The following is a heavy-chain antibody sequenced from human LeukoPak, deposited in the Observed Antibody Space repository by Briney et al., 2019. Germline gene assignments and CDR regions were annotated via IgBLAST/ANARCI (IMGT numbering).Heavy chain of an antibody. D-gene: IGHD3-10*01. CDR2: IYYSGST. CDR3: ARHSEGIPVRYFDY. V-gene: IGHV4-59*01. Sequence: SETLSLTCAVYGGSFSGYYWSWIRQPPGKGLEWIGYIYYSGSTNYNPSLKSRVTISVDTSKNQFSLKLSSVTAADTAVYYCARHSEGIPVRYFDYWGQGTLVTVSS. CDR1: GGSFSGYY. J-gene: IGHJ4*02.